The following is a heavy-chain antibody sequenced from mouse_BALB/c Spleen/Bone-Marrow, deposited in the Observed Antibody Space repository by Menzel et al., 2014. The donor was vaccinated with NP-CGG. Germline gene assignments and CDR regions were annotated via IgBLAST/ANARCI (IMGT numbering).Heavy chain of an antibody. J-gene: IGHJ3*01. CDR1: GYTFTSYW. D-gene: IGHD2-4*01. CDR3: AREGDYDGFAY. CDR2: INPSTGYT. V-gene: IGHV1-7*01. Sequence: VQGVESGAERAKPGASVKMSCKASGYTFTSYWMHWVKQRPGQGLEWIGYINPSTGYTEYNQKFKDKATLTADKSSSTAYMQLSSLTSEDSAVYYCAREGDYDGFAYWGQGTLVTVSA.